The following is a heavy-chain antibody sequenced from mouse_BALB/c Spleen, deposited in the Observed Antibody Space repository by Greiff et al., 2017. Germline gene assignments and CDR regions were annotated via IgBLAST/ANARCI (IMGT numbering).Heavy chain of an antibody. CDR2: IYPYNGGT. CDR1: GYTFTDYN. J-gene: IGHJ4*01. V-gene: IGHV1S29*02. CDR3: ARSGDYDGGDYYAMDY. D-gene: IGHD2-4*01. Sequence: EVQLQQSGPELVKPGASVKISCKASGYTFTDYNMHWVKQSHGKSLEWIGYIYPYNGGTGYNQKFKSKATLTVDNSSSTAYMELRSLTSEDSAVYYCARSGDYDGGDYYAMDYWGQGTSVTVSS.